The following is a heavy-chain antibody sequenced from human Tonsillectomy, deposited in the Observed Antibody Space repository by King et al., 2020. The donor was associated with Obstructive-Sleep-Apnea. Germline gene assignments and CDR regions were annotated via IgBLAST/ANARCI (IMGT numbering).Heavy chain of an antibody. CDR1: GYSFTSYW. V-gene: IGHV5-51*01. J-gene: IGHJ6*02. Sequence: VQLVESGAEVKKPGESLNISCKGSGYSFTSYWLGWVRQMHGKGLEWMGISYPGDSATRYCPSSHGQFPISADKSLSTAYLQWSSLKASDTAMYYCARLYCSSTSCQAYYYYGMDVWGQGTTVTVSS. CDR3: ARLYCSSTSCQAYYYYGMDV. CDR2: SYPGDSAT. D-gene: IGHD2-2*01.